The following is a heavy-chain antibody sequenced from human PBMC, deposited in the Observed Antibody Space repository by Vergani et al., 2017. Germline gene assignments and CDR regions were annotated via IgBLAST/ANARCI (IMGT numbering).Heavy chain of an antibody. D-gene: IGHD2-2*01. CDR1: GGSISSYY. V-gene: IGHV4-4*08. CDR3: ARRRGSTRVSDS. J-gene: IGHJ4*02. CDR2: IYTSGST. Sequence: QVQLQESGPGLVKPSETLSLTCTVSGGSISSYYWSWIRQPPGKGLEWIGHIYTSGSTNYNPSLKSRVTISVDTSKNQFSLKLSSVSAADTAVYYCARRRGSTRVSDSWGQGTLVTVSS.